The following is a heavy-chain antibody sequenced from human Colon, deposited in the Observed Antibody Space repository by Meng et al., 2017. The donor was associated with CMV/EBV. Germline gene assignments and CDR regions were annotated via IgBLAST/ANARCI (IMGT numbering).Heavy chain of an antibody. J-gene: IGHJ4*02. Sequence: QVHLVESGGDLVKPGGSLRLSCAASGFTFSDDYMHWVRQAPGKGLEWISYVSRDSAIYTKYADSVRGRFTVSRDNAKNSLYLQMNNLRAEDTAVYYCVMLPPGFWGQGTLVTVSS. CDR3: VMLPPGF. CDR2: VSRDSAIYT. D-gene: IGHD2-8*01. CDR1: GFTFSDDY. V-gene: IGHV3-11*06.